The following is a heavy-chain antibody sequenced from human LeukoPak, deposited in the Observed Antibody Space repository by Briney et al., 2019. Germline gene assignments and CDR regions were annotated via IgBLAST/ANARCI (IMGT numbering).Heavy chain of an antibody. CDR1: GFTFSSYA. CDR3: ARDGLLWFGDSRTDF. V-gene: IGHV3-23*01. J-gene: IGHJ4*02. CDR2: ISGSGGST. D-gene: IGHD3-10*01. Sequence: GGSLRLSCAASGFTFSSYAMSWVRQAPGKGLEWVSAISGSGGSTYYADSVKGRFTISRDNSKNTLYLQMNSLRAEDTAVYYCARDGLLWFGDSRTDFWGQGTLVTVSS.